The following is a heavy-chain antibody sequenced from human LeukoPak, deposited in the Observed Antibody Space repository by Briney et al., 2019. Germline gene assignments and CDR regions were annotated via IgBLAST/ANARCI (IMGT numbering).Heavy chain of an antibody. J-gene: IGHJ4*02. V-gene: IGHV3-30*18. CDR2: ISYDGSNK. D-gene: IGHD3-10*01. CDR3: AKGTMVRGASYDY. Sequence: GGSLRLSCAASGFTFSSYGMHWVRQAPGKGLEWVAVISYDGSNKYYADSVKGRFTISRDNSKSTLYLQMNSLRAEDTAVYYCAKGTMVRGASYDYWGQGTLVTVSS. CDR1: GFTFSSYG.